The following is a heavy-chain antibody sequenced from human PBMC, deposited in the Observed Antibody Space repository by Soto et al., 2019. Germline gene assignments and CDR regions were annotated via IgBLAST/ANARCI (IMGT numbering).Heavy chain of an antibody. CDR2: VYNSWST. CDR3: ARYRREAVAGYTLDN. D-gene: IGHD6-13*01. J-gene: IGHJ4*02. Sequence: SETLSLTCTVSGGSISSNYWTWVRQPPGKGLEWVGYVYNSWSTNYNPSLNSRVSISEYTSKTQFSLKVNSITAAETAVYYCARYRREAVAGYTLDNWGQGILVTVSS. V-gene: IGHV4-59*01. CDR1: GGSISSNY.